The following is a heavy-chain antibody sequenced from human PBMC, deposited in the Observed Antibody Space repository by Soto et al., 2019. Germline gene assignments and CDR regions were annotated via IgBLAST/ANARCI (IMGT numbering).Heavy chain of an antibody. CDR2: ILYDGSNK. Sequence: QVQLVESGGGVVQPGRSLRLSCAASGFIFNNNAMHWVRQAPGKGLEWVAVILYDGSNKYYADSVKGRFTISRDNSKNTLYLEMNSLRAEDTAIYYCAKDGSRRWSNFDNWGQGTLVTVSS. CDR3: AKDGSRRWSNFDN. J-gene: IGHJ4*02. D-gene: IGHD1-26*01. V-gene: IGHV3-30*18. CDR1: GFIFNNNA.